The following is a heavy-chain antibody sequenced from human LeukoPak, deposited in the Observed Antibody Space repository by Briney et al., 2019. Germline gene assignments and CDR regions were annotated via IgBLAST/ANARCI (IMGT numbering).Heavy chain of an antibody. CDR3: AREGYGGGQDFDV. J-gene: IGHJ3*01. D-gene: IGHD1-26*01. Sequence: ASVKVSCKASGYTFTGYYMHWVRQAPGQGLGWMGWINPNNGGTNYAQKFQGRVTMTRDTSISTAYMDLSRLKSDDTAVYYCAREGYGGGQDFDVWGQGTVVTVSS. CDR2: INPNNGGT. V-gene: IGHV1-2*02. CDR1: GYTFTGYY.